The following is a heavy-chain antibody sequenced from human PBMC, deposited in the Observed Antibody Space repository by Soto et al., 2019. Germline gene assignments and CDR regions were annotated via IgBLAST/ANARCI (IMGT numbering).Heavy chain of an antibody. CDR2: INAGNGNT. D-gene: IGHD6-19*01. V-gene: IGHV1-3*05. CDR1: GYTFTGYA. CDR3: ARAVAVPADFDY. Sequence: QVQLVQSGAEEKKPGASVKVSCKASGYTFTGYAMHWVRQAPGQRLEWMGWINAGNGNTKYSQKFQGRVTITRDTSASAAYMELSSLSSEDTAVYYDARAVAVPADFDYWGQGTLVTVSS. J-gene: IGHJ4*02.